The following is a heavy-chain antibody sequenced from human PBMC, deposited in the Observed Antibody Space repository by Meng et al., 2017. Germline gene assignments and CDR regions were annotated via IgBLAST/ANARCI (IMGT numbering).Heavy chain of an antibody. Sequence: QGQRQQRGAVLLQPSETLSLLCAVHGWSFGGYYWSWIRQAPGKGLEWIGEINHSGSTHYNPSLNSRFTISVDTSKSQYSLKLSSVTAADTVVYSCARGRTITMVRGVIDYWGQGTLVTVSS. D-gene: IGHD3-10*01. V-gene: IGHV4-34*01. J-gene: IGHJ4*02. CDR2: INHSGST. CDR1: GWSFGGYY. CDR3: ARGRTITMVRGVIDY.